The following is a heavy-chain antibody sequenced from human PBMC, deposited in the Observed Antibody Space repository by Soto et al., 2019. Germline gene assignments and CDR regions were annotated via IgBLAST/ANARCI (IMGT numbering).Heavy chain of an antibody. CDR1: GFTFRNYG. CDR2: ISYDGNNK. D-gene: IGHD3-22*01. V-gene: IGHV3-30*18. CDR3: AKVKSMKKVGDAFDI. J-gene: IGHJ3*02. Sequence: QVQLVESGGGVVQPGRSLRLSCAASGFTFRNYGMHWVRQAPGKGLEWVAVISYDGNNKYYADSVKGRFTISRDNSENTVYLQMDSLRAEDTAVYYCAKVKSMKKVGDAFDIWGQGTQVTVSS.